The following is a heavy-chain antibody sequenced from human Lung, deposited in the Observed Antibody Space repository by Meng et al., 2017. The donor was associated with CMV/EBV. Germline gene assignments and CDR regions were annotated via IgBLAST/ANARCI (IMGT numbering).Heavy chain of an antibody. CDR3: ARFDMDVEGYYGMDV. CDR2: IYSSGNT. V-gene: IGHV4-39*07. J-gene: IGHJ6*02. Sequence: GSLRLXCTVSGDSLRTSSYYWGWIRQAPGKGPEWIGSIYSSGNTYFKPSLKSRVSLSIETSKNQFSLKLTSVTAADTAVYYCARFDMDVEGYYGMDVWGQGTTVTVSS. CDR1: GDSLRTSSYY. D-gene: IGHD2-15*01.